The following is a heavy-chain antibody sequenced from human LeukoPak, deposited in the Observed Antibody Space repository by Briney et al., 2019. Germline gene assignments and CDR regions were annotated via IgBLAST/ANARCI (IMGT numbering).Heavy chain of an antibody. V-gene: IGHV3-7*01. CDR3: AILFWSGYHDAFDI. D-gene: IGHD3-3*01. Sequence: GGSLRLSCAASGFTFSSYWMSWVRQAPGKGLEWVANINQDGSRKYHVDSVKGRFTISRDNARNSLYLQMNSLRAEDTAVYYCAILFWSGYHDAFDIWGQGTMVTVSS. CDR2: INQDGSRK. CDR1: GFTFSSYW. J-gene: IGHJ3*02.